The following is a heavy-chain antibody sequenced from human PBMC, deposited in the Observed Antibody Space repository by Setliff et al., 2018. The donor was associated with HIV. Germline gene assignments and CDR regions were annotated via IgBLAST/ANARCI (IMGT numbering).Heavy chain of an antibody. CDR3: GNSTERRGNAFDI. CDR2: ISWDGGST. D-gene: IGHD1-1*01. V-gene: IGHV3-43*01. Sequence: GESLKISCAASGFTFDDYTMHWVRQAPGKGLEWVSLISWDGGSTYYADSVKGRFTISRDNSKNSLYLQMNSLRTEDTALYYCGNSTERRGNAFDIWGQGTMVTVSS. J-gene: IGHJ3*02. CDR1: GFTFDDYT.